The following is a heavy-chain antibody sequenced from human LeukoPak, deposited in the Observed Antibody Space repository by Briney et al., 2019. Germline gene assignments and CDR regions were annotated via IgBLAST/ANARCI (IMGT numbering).Heavy chain of an antibody. D-gene: IGHD1-26*01. CDR1: GGTFSSYA. Sequence: SVNVSCKASGGTFSSYAISWVRQAPGQGLEWMGRIIPILGIANYAHKFQGRVTITADKSTSTAYMELSSLRSEDQAVYYCASSQSGGSSSRGAFDIWGQGTMVTVSS. J-gene: IGHJ3*02. CDR3: ASSQSGGSSSRGAFDI. CDR2: IIPILGIA. V-gene: IGHV1-69*04.